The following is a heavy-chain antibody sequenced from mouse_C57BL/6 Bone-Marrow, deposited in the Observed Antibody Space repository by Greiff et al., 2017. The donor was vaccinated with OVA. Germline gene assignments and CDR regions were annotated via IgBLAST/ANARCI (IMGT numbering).Heavy chain of an antibody. D-gene: IGHD2-4*01. Sequence: QVQLQQSGPELVKPGASVKISCKASGYTFTDYYINWVKQRPGQGLEWIGWIFPGSGSTYYNEKFKGKATLTVDKSSSTAYMLLSSLTSEDSAVYFCAREGLRRRGYYAMDYWGQGTSVTVSS. CDR2: IFPGSGST. V-gene: IGHV1-75*01. CDR3: AREGLRRRGYYAMDY. J-gene: IGHJ4*01. CDR1: GYTFTDYY.